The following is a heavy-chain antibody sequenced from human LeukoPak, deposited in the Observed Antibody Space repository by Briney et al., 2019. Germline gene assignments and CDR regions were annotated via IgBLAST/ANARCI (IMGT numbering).Heavy chain of an antibody. D-gene: IGHD3-22*01. Sequence: GGSLRLSWAASGFIFCSYDMHWVRQATGKGLEWVSTIGTAGDTYYPGSVKGRFTISRENAKNSLYLQMNSLRAGDTAVYYCARGPYDSICYSGMAFDYWGQGNMVTVSS. J-gene: IGHJ4*02. CDR3: ARGPYDSICYSGMAFDY. V-gene: IGHV3-13*04. CDR2: IGTAGDT. CDR1: GFIFCSYD.